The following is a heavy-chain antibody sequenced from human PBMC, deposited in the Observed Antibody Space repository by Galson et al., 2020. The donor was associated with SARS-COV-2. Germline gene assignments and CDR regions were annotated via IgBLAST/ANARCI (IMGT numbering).Heavy chain of an antibody. J-gene: IGHJ6*02. D-gene: IGHD3-9*01. Sequence: GGSLRLSCVSSGFTFRTYSMNWVRQAPGKGLEWVSYIGSGTSAIHYADSVKGRFTISRDNAKNSLYLQMNNLRAEDTAVYYCARDDFDILTGYHPKYYYYYGMDVWGQGTTVTVSS. CDR1: GFTFRTYS. V-gene: IGHV3-48*04. CDR3: ARDDFDILTGYHPKYYYYYGMDV. CDR2: IGSGTSAI.